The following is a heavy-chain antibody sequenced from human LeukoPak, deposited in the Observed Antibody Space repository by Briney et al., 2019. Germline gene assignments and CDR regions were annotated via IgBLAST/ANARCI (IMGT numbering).Heavy chain of an antibody. J-gene: IGHJ6*04. Sequence: PSETLSLTCTVSGGSISSYYWSWIRQPPGKGLEWIGYIYYSGSTNYNPSLKSRVTISVDTSKNQFSLKLSSVTAADTAVYYCARDRMTSIMDVWGKGTTVTVSS. CDR2: IYYSGST. D-gene: IGHD2-21*02. CDR1: GGSISSYY. CDR3: ARDRMTSIMDV. V-gene: IGHV4-59*01.